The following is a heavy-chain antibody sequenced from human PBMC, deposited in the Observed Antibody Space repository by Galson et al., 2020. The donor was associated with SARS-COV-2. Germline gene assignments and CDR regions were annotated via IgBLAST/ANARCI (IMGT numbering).Heavy chain of an antibody. Sequence: SQTLSLTCSVSGGSISSSSYYWGWIRQPPGKGLEWIGSIYYSGSTYYNPSLKSRVTISVDTSKNQFSLKLSSVTAADTAVYYCARHSPPPQWLAPYYYYYGMDVWGQGTTVTVSS. CDR1: GGSISSSSYY. CDR2: IYYSGST. V-gene: IGHV4-39*01. CDR3: ARHSPPPQWLAPYYYYYGMDV. J-gene: IGHJ6*02. D-gene: IGHD6-19*01.